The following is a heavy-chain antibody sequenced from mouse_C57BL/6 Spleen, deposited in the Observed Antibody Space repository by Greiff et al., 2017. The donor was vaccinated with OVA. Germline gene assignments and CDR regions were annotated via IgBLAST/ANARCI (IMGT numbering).Heavy chain of an antibody. J-gene: IGHJ2*01. V-gene: IGHV1-39*01. Sequence: VQLKESGPELVKPGASVKISCKASGYSFTDYNMNWVKQSNGKSLEWIGVINPNYGTTSYNQKFKGKATLTVDQSSSTAYMQLNSLTSEDSAVYYCARSHYYGSSPSFDYWGQGTTLTVSS. CDR2: INPNYGTT. D-gene: IGHD1-1*01. CDR1: GYSFTDYN. CDR3: ARSHYYGSSPSFDY.